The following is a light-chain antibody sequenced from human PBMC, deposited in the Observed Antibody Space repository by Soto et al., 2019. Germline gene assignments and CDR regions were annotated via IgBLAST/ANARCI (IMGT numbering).Light chain of an antibody. CDR1: QSVSNN. J-gene: IGKJ2*01. CDR3: QQYNNWPPVT. Sequence: EIVMTQSPATLSVSPGERATLSCRASQSVSNNLSWYQQKPGQTPRLLIYGASTRATGIPVRFSGSGSGTEFTLTISSLQSEDFAVYYCQQYNNWPPVTFGQGTKLEIK. CDR2: GAS. V-gene: IGKV3-15*01.